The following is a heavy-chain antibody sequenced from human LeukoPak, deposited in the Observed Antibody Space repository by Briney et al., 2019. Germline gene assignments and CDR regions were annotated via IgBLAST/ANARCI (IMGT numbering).Heavy chain of an antibody. CDR3: ARWSGSSGPFDY. CDR1: GGSISTFH. D-gene: IGHD3-3*01. Sequence: PSETLSLTCTVSGGSISTFHWSWIRQPPGKGLEWIGYMDYSGRTKYISSLKSRITMSVDTSKNQFSLRLSSVTAADTAVYYCARWSGSSGPFDYWGQGTLVTVSP. V-gene: IGHV4-59*01. J-gene: IGHJ4*02. CDR2: MDYSGRT.